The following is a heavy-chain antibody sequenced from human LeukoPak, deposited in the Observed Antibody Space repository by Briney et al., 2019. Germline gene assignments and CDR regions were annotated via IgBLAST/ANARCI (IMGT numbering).Heavy chain of an antibody. CDR2: INHSGST. CDR1: GGSFSGYY. CDR3: ARGGRFLEWLLRGANWFDP. J-gene: IGHJ5*02. V-gene: IGHV4-34*01. Sequence: SETLSLTCAVYGGSFSGYYWSWIRQPPGKGLEWMGEINHSGSTNYNPSLKSGVTILVETSKNQFSLKLSSVTAADTAVYYCARGGRFLEWLLRGANWFDPWGQGTLVTVSS. D-gene: IGHD3-3*01.